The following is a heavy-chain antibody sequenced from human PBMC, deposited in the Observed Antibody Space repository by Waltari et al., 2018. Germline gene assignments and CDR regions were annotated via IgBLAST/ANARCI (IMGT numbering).Heavy chain of an antibody. V-gene: IGHV3-48*02. D-gene: IGHD1-20*01. CDR2: VTGGTSTK. J-gene: IGHJ6*04. CDR1: GFTFNIYS. Sequence: EVQLVESGGGLVQPGGSLRLSCAASGFTFNIYSMRWVRQAPGKGLEWVSTVTGGTSTKYHYAGSVKGRFTVSRDNAKNSLYLKMNGLREEDTAVYYCAREDNVNAKRAMDVWGKGTTVTVSS. CDR3: AREDNVNAKRAMDV.